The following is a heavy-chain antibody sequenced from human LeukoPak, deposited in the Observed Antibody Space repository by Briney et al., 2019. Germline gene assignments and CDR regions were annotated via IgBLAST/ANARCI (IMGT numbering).Heavy chain of an antibody. D-gene: IGHD3-22*01. CDR1: GFTFSNAW. CDR2: IKSKTDGGTT. J-gene: IGHJ4*02. V-gene: IGHV3-15*01. Sequence: GGSLRLSCAASGFTFSNAWMSWVRQAPGKGLEWVGRIKSKTDGGTTDYAAPVKGRFTISRDDSKNTLYLQMNSLKTEDTAVYYCISGYYYADFDYWGQGTLVTVSS. CDR3: ISGYYYADFDY.